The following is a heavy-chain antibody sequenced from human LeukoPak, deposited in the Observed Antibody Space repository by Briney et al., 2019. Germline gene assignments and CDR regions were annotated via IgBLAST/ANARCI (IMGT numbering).Heavy chain of an antibody. V-gene: IGHV1-2*04. Sequence: ASVKVSCKASGCTFTGYYMHWVRQAPGQGLEWMGWINPNSGGTNYAQKFQGWVTMTRDTSISTAYMELSRLRSDDTAVYYCARGHSSGLYGMDVWGQGTTVTVSS. CDR3: ARGHSSGLYGMDV. J-gene: IGHJ6*02. D-gene: IGHD6-19*01. CDR1: GCTFTGYY. CDR2: INPNSGGT.